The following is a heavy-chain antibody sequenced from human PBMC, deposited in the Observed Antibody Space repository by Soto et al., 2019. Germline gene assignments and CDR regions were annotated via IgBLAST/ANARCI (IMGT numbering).Heavy chain of an antibody. CDR3: AKVPRLWLFNLLDY. J-gene: IGHJ4*02. Sequence: PGGSLRLSCAASGFTFSSYGMHWVRQAPGKGLEWVAVISDNGSNKYYADSVKGRFTISRDNSKNTLYLQMNSLRAEDTAAYYCAKVPRLWLFNLLDYWGQGTLVTVSS. D-gene: IGHD3-9*01. CDR2: ISDNGSNK. CDR1: GFTFSSYG. V-gene: IGHV3-30*18.